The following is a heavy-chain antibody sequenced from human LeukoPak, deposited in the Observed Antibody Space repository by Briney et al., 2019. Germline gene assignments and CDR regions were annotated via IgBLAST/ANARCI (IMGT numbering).Heavy chain of an antibody. CDR3: ARGSNYSGDPRGGDY. V-gene: IGHV3-21*04. CDR2: IDLTSSFK. D-gene: IGHD3-10*01. J-gene: IGHJ4*02. Sequence: GGSLRLSCAASGFNFSDYTLNWVRQAPGRGLEWVSSIDLTSSFKFYADSVKGRFTVSRDNAKNSLFLLMNSLRAEDTAVYYCARGSNYSGDPRGGDYWGQGTLVTVSS. CDR1: GFNFSDYT.